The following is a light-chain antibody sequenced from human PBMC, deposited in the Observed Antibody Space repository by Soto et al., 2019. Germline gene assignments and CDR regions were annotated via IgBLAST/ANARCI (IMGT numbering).Light chain of an antibody. V-gene: IGLV2-14*01. Sequence: QSVLTQPASVSGSPGQSITISCTGTSSDVGGYNYVSWYQQHPGKAPKLMIYDVSNRPSGVSNRFSGSKSGNTASLTISGLQVEDEADYYCSSYTSSSTPYVFGTGTKVTV. J-gene: IGLJ1*01. CDR2: DVS. CDR1: SSDVGGYNY. CDR3: SSYTSSSTPYV.